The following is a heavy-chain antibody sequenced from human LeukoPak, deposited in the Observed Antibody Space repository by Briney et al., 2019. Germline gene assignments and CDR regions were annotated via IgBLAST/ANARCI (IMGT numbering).Heavy chain of an antibody. CDR2: IYYSGST. V-gene: IGHV4-39*01. D-gene: IGHD3-9*01. Sequence: PSETLSLTCTVSGGSISSSSYYWGWIRQPPGKGLEWIGSIYYSGSTYYNPSLKSRVTISVDTSKNQFSLKLSSVTAADTPVYYCARQATGGYNPYYFDYWGQGTLVTVSS. CDR3: ARQATGGYNPYYFDY. J-gene: IGHJ4*02. CDR1: GGSISSSSYY.